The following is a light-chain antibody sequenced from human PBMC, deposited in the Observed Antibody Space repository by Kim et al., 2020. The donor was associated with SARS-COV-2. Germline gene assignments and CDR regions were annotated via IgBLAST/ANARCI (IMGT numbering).Light chain of an antibody. J-gene: IGLJ2*01. CDR2: GKN. Sequence: VALGQTVRITCQGDSLRSSYATWYQQKPGQAPIVVIYGKNNRPSGIPDRFSGSSSGNTASLTITGTQAGDEADYYCNSRDSNDNVVFGGGTQLTVL. CDR3: NSRDSNDNVV. V-gene: IGLV3-19*01. CDR1: SLRSSY.